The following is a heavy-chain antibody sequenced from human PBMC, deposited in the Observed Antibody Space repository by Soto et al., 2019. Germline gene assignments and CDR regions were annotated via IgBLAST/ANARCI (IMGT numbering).Heavy chain of an antibody. CDR2: TYYRSKWYN. CDR3: ARGGGYGSEASRGWCDP. D-gene: IGHD5-12*01. V-gene: IGHV6-1*01. Sequence: SQTLSLTCAISGDSVSSNSAAWNWIRQSPSRGLEWLGRTYYRSKWYNDYAVSVKSRITINPDTSKNQFSLQLNSVTPEDTAVYYCARGGGYGSEASRGWCDPWGQGTLVTVAS. CDR1: GDSVSSNSAA. J-gene: IGHJ5*02.